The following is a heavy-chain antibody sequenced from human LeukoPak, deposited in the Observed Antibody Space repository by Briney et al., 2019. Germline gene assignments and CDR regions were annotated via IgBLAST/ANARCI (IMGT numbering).Heavy chain of an antibody. CDR3: ARNQRIGVPASNWFDP. D-gene: IGHD6-19*01. Sequence: ASVKVSCKASGYTFTTYAIHWVRQAPGQSLEWMGWINGGNGNTEYLQKFQGRVTITRDRSASTAYMELSSLRSEDTALYYCARNQRIGVPASNWFDPWGQGTLVIVSS. J-gene: IGHJ5*02. CDR1: GYTFTTYA. CDR2: INGGNGNT. V-gene: IGHV1-3*01.